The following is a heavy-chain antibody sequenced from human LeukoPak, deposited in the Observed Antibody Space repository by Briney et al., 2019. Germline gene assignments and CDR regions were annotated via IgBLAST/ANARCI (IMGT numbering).Heavy chain of an antibody. CDR2: ISGDGGNT. V-gene: IGHV3-43*02. CDR1: GXTSDDYA. Sequence: PGGSLRLSCAASGXTSDDYAMYWVRQAPGKGLEWVSLISGDGGNTYYADSVKGRFTISRDNSKNSLYLQMTSLRAEDTALYYCAKDTGTSGTSNYYYYGMDVCGQGTTVTVSS. D-gene: IGHD2-8*01. CDR3: AKDTGTSGTSNYYYYGMDV. J-gene: IGHJ6*02.